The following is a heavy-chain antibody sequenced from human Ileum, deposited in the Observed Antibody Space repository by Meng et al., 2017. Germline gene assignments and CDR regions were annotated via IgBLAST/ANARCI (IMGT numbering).Heavy chain of an antibody. D-gene: IGHD3-22*01. CDR1: GFSLDDYA. J-gene: IGHJ4*02. CDR3: ARGGHYYDSSGYYRFDY. Sequence: GESLKISCAASGFSLDDYAMTWVRQVPGKGLEWVSNINWNGGRTDYADSVKGRFTISRDNAKNSLYLQMNSLRAEDTALYYCARGGHYYDSSGYYRFDYWGQGTLVTGSS. CDR2: INWNGGRT. V-gene: IGHV3-20*04.